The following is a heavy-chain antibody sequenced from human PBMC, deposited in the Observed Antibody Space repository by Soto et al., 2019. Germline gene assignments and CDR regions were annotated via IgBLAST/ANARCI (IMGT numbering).Heavy chain of an antibody. Sequence: ASVKVSCKASGFSFTGYYIHWLRQAPGQGLEWMGWINAHSGGTQYAQKFQGRVTLTRDTSIATAYLTLTSLTSDDTALYYCAKDLTRQLAYWLDPWGQGTQVTVSS. V-gene: IGHV1-2*02. CDR1: GFSFTGYY. CDR3: AKDLTRQLAYWLDP. J-gene: IGHJ5*02. CDR2: INAHSGGT. D-gene: IGHD6-6*01.